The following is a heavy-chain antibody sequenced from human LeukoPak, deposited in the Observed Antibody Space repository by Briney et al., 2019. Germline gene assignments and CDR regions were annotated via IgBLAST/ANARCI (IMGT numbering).Heavy chain of an antibody. Sequence: SETLSLTCAVSGGSISSSNWWSWVRQPPGKGLEWIGEIYHGGSTNYNPSLKSRVTISVDKSKSQFSLKLSSVTAADTAVYYCARVAYYCDSSGYYSNYYYGMDVWGQGTTVTVSS. CDR1: GGSISSSNW. CDR2: IYHGGST. CDR3: ARVAYYCDSSGYYSNYYYGMDV. D-gene: IGHD3-22*01. J-gene: IGHJ6*02. V-gene: IGHV4-4*02.